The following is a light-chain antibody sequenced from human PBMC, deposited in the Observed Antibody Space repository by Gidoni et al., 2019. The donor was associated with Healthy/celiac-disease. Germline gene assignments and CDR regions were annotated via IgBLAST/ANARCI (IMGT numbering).Light chain of an antibody. CDR3: QQYNNWPPGLT. J-gene: IGKJ4*01. CDR2: GAS. CDR1: QSVSSN. Sequence: EIVMTQSPATLSVSPGERATLSCRASQSVSSNLAWYQQKPGQAPRLLIYGASTRATGIPARFSGSGSGTEFTLTISSLQSEDFAVYYCQQYNNWPPGLTFXGXTKVEIK. V-gene: IGKV3-15*01.